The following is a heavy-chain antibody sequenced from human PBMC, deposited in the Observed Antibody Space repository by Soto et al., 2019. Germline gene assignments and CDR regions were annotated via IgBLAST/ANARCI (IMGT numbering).Heavy chain of an antibody. CDR2: ISSSSSYI. D-gene: IGHD6-13*01. CDR3: ARHSSSWYDVFAFDI. J-gene: IGHJ3*02. CDR1: GFTFSSYS. Sequence: GGSLRLSCAASGFTFSSYSMNWVRQAPGKGLEWVSSISSSSSYIYYADSVKGRFTISRDNAKNSLYLQMNSLRAEDTAVYYCARHSSSWYDVFAFDIWGQGTMVTVS. V-gene: IGHV3-21*01.